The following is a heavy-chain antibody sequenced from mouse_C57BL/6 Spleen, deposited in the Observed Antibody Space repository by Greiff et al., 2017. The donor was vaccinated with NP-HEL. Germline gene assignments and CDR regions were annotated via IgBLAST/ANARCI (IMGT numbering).Heavy chain of an antibody. CDR3: ARKDYDGSSGYFDV. Sequence: EVQLQQSGPELVKPGASVKIPCKASGYTFTDYNMDWVKQSHGKSLEWIGDINPNNGGTIYNQKFKGKATLTVDKSSSTAYMELRSLTSEDTAVYYCARKDYDGSSGYFDVWGTGTTVTVSS. D-gene: IGHD1-1*01. J-gene: IGHJ1*03. CDR2: INPNNGGT. CDR1: GYTFTDYN. V-gene: IGHV1-18*01.